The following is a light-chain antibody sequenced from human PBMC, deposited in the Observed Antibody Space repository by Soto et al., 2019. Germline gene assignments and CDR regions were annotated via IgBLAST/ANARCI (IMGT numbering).Light chain of an antibody. CDR3: QQYNNWPPWT. CDR2: GAS. V-gene: IGKV3-15*01. J-gene: IGKJ1*01. Sequence: EIVLTQSPGTLSLSRGERATLSCRASQSVSSSYLGWYQQKPGQAPRLLIYGASSRATGIPARFSGSGSGTEFTLTISSLQSEDFAVYYCQQYNNWPPWTFGQGTKVDIK. CDR1: QSVSSSY.